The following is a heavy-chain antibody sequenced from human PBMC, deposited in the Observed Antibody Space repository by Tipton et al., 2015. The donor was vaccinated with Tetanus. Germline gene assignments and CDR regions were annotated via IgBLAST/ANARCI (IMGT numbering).Heavy chain of an antibody. J-gene: IGHJ6*02. CDR1: GFSFSDYA. Sequence: SLRLSCAASGFSFSDYAMSWVRQAPGRGLEWVSAISGSGGSTYYADSVKGRFTISRDNSKNTLYLQMNSLRAEDTAVYYCAKDHGPEITSVAATRYYYYGMDVWGQGTTVTVSS. CDR3: AKDHGPEITSVAATRYYYYGMDV. V-gene: IGHV3-23*01. D-gene: IGHD2-15*01. CDR2: ISGSGGST.